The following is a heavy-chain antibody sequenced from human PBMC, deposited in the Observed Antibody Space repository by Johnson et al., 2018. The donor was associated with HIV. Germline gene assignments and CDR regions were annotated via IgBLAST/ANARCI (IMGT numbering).Heavy chain of an antibody. V-gene: IGHV3-30-3*01. D-gene: IGHD2-15*01. CDR2: ISYDGSNK. CDR1: GFTFSSYA. J-gene: IGHJ3*02. Sequence: QVQLVESGGGVVQSGRSLRLSCAASGFTFSSYAMHWVRQAPGKGLEWVAVISYDGSNKYYADSVKGRVTISRDNSKNTLYLQMNSLRAEDTAMYYCAKDKLKRTRGSDAFDIWGQGTRVTVSS. CDR3: AKDKLKRTRGSDAFDI.